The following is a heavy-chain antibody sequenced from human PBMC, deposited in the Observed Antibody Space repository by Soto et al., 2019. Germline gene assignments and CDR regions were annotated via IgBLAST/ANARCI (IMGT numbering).Heavy chain of an antibody. CDR3: ARHYSSYGPFDY. CDR1: GFTVSHNY. J-gene: IGHJ4*02. CDR2: IYSAGTT. Sequence: PGGSLRLSCAASGFTVSHNYMSWVRQAPGKGLEWVSIIYSAGTTYYADSVKDRFTISRDNSKNTLYLLMNSLRAEDTAVYYCARHYSSYGPFDYWGQRTLVTV. V-gene: IGHV3-66*04. D-gene: IGHD5-18*01.